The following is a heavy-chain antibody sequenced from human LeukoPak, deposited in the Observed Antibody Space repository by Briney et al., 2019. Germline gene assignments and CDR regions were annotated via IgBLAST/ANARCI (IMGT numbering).Heavy chain of an antibody. CDR1: GGSISSGGYS. Sequence: SETLSLTCAVSGGSISSGGYSWSWIRQPPGKGLEWIGYIYYSGSTNYNPSLKSRVTISVDTSKNQFSLKLSSVTAADTAVYYCARLRSRGYSSGWYFRGNFDYWGQGTLVTVSS. D-gene: IGHD6-19*01. CDR2: IYYSGST. CDR3: ARLRSRGYSSGWYFRGNFDY. J-gene: IGHJ4*02. V-gene: IGHV4-61*08.